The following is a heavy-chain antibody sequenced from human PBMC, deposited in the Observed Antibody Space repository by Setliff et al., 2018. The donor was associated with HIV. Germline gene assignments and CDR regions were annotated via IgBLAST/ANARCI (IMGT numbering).Heavy chain of an antibody. CDR1: GYDFSSYG. V-gene: IGHV1-18*01. CDR2: ISGYSGNT. Sequence: ASVKVSCKASGYDFSSYGITWVRQAPGQGLEWXGWISGYSGNTNYAQKVQVRVTMTTDTSTSTAYMEXXXLRFXXXXXYYCXXXXRXXQPXYLDYWGQGXLVXXSS. CDR3: XXXXRXXQPXYLDY. J-gene: IGHJ4*02.